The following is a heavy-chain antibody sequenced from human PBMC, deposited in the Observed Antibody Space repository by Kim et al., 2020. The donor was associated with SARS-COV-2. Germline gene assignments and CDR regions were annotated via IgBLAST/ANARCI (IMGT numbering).Heavy chain of an antibody. J-gene: IGHJ6*02. D-gene: IGHD6-13*01. CDR1: GFTFNKAW. Sequence: GRSLRLSCAASGFTFNKAWMNWVRQAPGKGLEWVGLIKSETDGGTTDYASPVKGRFNISRDVSQNTLFMLMNRLKTEDTAVYYCATARVAAGGHYYYYGMEVWGQGTTVTVS. CDR2: IKSETDGGTT. CDR3: ATARVAAGGHYYYYGMEV. V-gene: IGHV3-15*01.